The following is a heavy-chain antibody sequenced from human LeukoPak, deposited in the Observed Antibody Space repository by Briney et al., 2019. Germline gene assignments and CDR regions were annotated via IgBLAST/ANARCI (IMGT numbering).Heavy chain of an antibody. Sequence: PGGSLRLSCAASGFTFSTYSMNWVRQAPGKGLEWVSYISSSGNTIYYADSVKGRFTISRDNAKNSLYLQMNSLRAEDTAVYYCARGVKGSNADWGQGTLVTVSS. CDR1: GFTFSTYS. D-gene: IGHD3-16*01. CDR3: ARGVKGSNAD. V-gene: IGHV3-48*01. J-gene: IGHJ4*02. CDR2: ISSSGNTI.